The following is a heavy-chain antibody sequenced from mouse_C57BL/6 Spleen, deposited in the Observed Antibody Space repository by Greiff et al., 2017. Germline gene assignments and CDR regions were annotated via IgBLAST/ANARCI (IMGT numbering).Heavy chain of an antibody. CDR1: GYTFTDYY. J-gene: IGHJ4*01. CDR3: ARGPYITTVVDAMDY. Sequence: EVQLQESGPVLVKPGASVKMSCKASGYTFTDYYMNWVKQSHGKSLEWIGVINPYNGGTSYNQKFKGKATLTVDKSASTAYMELNSLTSEDSAVYYCARGPYITTVVDAMDYWGQGTSVTVAS. D-gene: IGHD1-1*01. CDR2: INPYNGGT. V-gene: IGHV1-19*01.